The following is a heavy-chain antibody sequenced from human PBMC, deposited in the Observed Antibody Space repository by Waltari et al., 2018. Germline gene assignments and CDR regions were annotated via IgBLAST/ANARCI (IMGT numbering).Heavy chain of an antibody. CDR2: INAGNGNT. Sequence: QVQLVQSGAEVKKPGASVKVSCKASGYTFTSYAMHWVRQAPGQRLEWMGWINAGNGNTKYSQKFQGRVTLTRDTSASTAYMELSSLRSEDTAVYYCARSYYYGSGSYYMGFDYWGQGTLVTVSS. V-gene: IGHV1-3*01. J-gene: IGHJ4*02. CDR1: GYTFTSYA. CDR3: ARSYYYGSGSYYMGFDY. D-gene: IGHD3-10*01.